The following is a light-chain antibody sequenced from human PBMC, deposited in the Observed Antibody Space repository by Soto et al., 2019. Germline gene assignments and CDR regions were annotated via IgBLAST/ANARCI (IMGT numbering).Light chain of an antibody. CDR1: QSVLYSSNNKNY. V-gene: IGKV4-1*01. CDR3: QQYYSTPPWT. Sequence: DIVMTQSPDSLAVSLGGRATINCKSSQSVLYSSNNKNYLAWYQQKPGQPPKLLIYWASTRASGVPDRFSGSGSGTDFTLTISSLQAEDVAVYYCQQYYSTPPWTFCQGTKVEIK. CDR2: WAS. J-gene: IGKJ1*01.